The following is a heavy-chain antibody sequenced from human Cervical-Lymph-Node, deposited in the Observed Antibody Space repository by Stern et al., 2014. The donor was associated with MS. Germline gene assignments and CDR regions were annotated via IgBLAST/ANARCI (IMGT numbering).Heavy chain of an antibody. J-gene: IGHJ4*02. CDR3: ARGDDKTSYDY. CDR2: GSTYNGNT. D-gene: IGHD1-1*01. CDR1: GYTFTNTG. V-gene: IGHV1-18*01. Sequence: VQLVESGAEVKKPGASVKVSCKASGYTFTNTGINWVRLAPGQGPEWMGWGSTYNGNTKYAQKLRGRVTMTTDTSTSTAYMELRSLRSDDTAVYYCARGDDKTSYDYWGQGTLVTVSS.